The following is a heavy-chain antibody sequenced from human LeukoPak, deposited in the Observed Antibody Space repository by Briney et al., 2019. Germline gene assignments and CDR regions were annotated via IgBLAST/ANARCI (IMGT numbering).Heavy chain of an antibody. Sequence: GRSLRLSCAASGFTFDDYAMHWVRQAPGKGLEWVSGISWNSGSIGYADSVKGRFTISRDNAKNSLYLQMNSLRAEDTALYYCAKGDYYDYWGRGTLVTVSS. V-gene: IGHV3-9*01. CDR1: GFTFDDYA. J-gene: IGHJ4*02. CDR2: ISWNSGSI. CDR3: AKGDYYDY.